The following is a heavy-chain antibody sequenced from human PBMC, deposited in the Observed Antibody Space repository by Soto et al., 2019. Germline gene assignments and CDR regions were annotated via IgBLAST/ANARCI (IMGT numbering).Heavy chain of an antibody. J-gene: IGHJ5*02. CDR3: ARGLVYSSGWYLRLSWFDP. Sequence: SETLSLTCAVYGGSFSGYYWSWIRQPPGKGLEWIGEINHSGSTNYNPSLKSRVTISVDTSKNQFSLKLSSVTPADTAVYYCARGLVYSSGWYLRLSWFDPWGQGTLVTVSS. D-gene: IGHD6-19*01. CDR1: GGSFSGYY. CDR2: INHSGST. V-gene: IGHV4-34*01.